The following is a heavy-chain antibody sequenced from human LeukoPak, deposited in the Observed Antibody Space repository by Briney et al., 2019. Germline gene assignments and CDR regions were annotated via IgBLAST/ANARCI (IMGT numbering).Heavy chain of an antibody. V-gene: IGHV3-30*04. CDR1: GFTFSSYA. Sequence: PGRSLRLSCAASGFTFSSYAMHWVRQAPGKGLEWVAVISYDGSNKYYADSVKGRFTISRDNSKNTLYLQMNSLRAEDTAVYYCARDGGPDYRDYCYYYGMDVWGQGTTVTVSS. CDR3: ARDGGPDYRDYCYYYGMDV. J-gene: IGHJ6*02. CDR2: ISYDGSNK. D-gene: IGHD4-23*01.